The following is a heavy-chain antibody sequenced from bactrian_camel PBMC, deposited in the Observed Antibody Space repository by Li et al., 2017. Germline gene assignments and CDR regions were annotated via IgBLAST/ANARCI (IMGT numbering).Heavy chain of an antibody. Sequence: QLVESGGDLVRPGGSLRLSCAASGFTFSHYWMYWVRQAPGKGLEWVSSINSGGSTTYYADSVKGRFTISRDNAKNSVYLQMNSLKPGDTAVYYCAADGGVSDYVPRPFVYWGQGTQVTVS. V-gene: IGHV3S25*01. CDR2: INSGGSTT. J-gene: IGHJ6*01. CDR1: GFTFSHYW. D-gene: IGHD4*01. CDR3: AADGGVSDYVPRPFVY.